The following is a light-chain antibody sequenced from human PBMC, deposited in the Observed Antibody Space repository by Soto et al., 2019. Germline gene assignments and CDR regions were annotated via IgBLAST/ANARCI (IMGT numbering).Light chain of an antibody. CDR3: CSYADTFYV. CDR2: DVS. CDR1: SSDVGGYNS. J-gene: IGLJ1*01. Sequence: QSALTQPRSVSGSPGQSVTISCTGTSSDVGGYNSVSWYQQHPGKAPKLMIYDVSKRPSGVPDRFSGSKSGNTASLPISGLQAEDEADYYCCSYADTFYVFGTGTKVTVL. V-gene: IGLV2-11*01.